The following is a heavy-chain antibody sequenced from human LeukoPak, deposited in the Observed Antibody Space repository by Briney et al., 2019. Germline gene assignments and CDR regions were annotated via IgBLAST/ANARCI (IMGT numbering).Heavy chain of an antibody. CDR1: GGSISSYY. V-gene: IGHV4-59*01. Sequence: SETLSLTCTVSGGSISSYYWSWIRQPPGKGLEWSGHIYYSGSTNYNPSLKSRIPISVDPPKNQFSLTLSSLTAADPAVYYCANGGYGDHHVLWGQGTLVTVSS. D-gene: IGHD4-17*01. CDR2: IYYSGST. CDR3: ANGGYGDHHVL. J-gene: IGHJ4*02.